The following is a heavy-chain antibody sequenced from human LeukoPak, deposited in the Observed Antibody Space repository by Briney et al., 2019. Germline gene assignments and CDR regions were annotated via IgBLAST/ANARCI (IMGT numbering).Heavy chain of an antibody. CDR2: IYYSGST. CDR1: GGSISNHY. V-gene: IGHV4-59*11. CDR3: ARSYYYDRSGSRHYYFDS. Sequence: SETLSLTCTVSGGSISNHYWNWIRQPPGKGLEWIGHIYYSGSTNYNPSLKSRVTISVDRSKTQFSLNLSSATAADTAVYYCARSYYYDRSGSRHYYFDSWGQGTLVTVSS. D-gene: IGHD3-22*01. J-gene: IGHJ4*02.